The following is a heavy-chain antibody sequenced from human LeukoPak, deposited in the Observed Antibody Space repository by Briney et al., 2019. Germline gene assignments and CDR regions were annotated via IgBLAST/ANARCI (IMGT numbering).Heavy chain of an antibody. CDR3: ARIRCGHSGSVCYNH. D-gene: IGHD3-9*01. V-gene: IGHV4-34*01. Sequence: SETLSLTCGVFGVSIYDYYWSWIRQSQGKGLEWIGEISHTEGTRYNPSLESRVTMSVGNSENQLSLKLIFVTAADTAVYYCARIRCGHSGSVCYNHWGLGTLVTVSS. CDR2: ISHTEGT. CDR1: GVSIYDYY. J-gene: IGHJ4*02.